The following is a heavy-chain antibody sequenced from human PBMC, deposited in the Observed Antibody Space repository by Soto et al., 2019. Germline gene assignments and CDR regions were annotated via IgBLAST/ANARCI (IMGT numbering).Heavy chain of an antibody. CDR1: GGTFSSYT. CDR2: IIPILGIA. CDR3: ARAHMVRGVIPFDY. Sequence: QVQLVQSGAEVKKPGSSVKVSCKASGGTFSSYTISWVRQAPGQGLEWMGRIIPILGIANYAPKFQGRVTTTADKSTRTAYMELRRPRSEDTAVYYCARAHMVRGVIPFDYWGQGTLVTVSS. D-gene: IGHD3-10*01. J-gene: IGHJ4*02. V-gene: IGHV1-69*02.